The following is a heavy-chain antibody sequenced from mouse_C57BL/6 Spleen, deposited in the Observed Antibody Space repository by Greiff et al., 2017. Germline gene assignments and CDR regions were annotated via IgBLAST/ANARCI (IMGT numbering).Heavy chain of an antibody. CDR2: IYPGDGDT. D-gene: IGHD1-1*01. J-gene: IGHJ1*03. CDR1: GYAFSSSW. Sequence: QLQLQQSGPELVKPGASVKISCKASGYAFSSSWLNWVKQRPGKGLEWIGRIYPGDGDTNYNGKFKGKATLPADKSSKTACMQLSSLTSEDSAVYFCARSGYYGSSYAYFDVWGTGTTVTDTS. CDR3: ARSGYYGSSYAYFDV. V-gene: IGHV1-82*01.